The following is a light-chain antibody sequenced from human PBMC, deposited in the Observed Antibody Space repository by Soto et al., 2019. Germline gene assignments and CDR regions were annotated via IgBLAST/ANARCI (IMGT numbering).Light chain of an antibody. V-gene: IGKV3-20*01. CDR3: QQYGTSPLT. CDR2: VAS. J-gene: IGKJ4*01. CDR1: QSVNNDY. Sequence: ETVLTQSPGTLSLSPGERATLSCRATQSVNNDYLAWYQQRPGRAPRLRIFVASGRATGIPDRFSGSGSGTDFTLTISRLEPEDFAIYYCQQYGTSPLTFGGGTKVDIK.